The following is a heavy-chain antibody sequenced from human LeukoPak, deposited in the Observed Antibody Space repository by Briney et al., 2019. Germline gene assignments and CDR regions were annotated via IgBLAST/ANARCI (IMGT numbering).Heavy chain of an antibody. CDR1: GYTFTGYY. V-gene: IGHV1-2*06. CDR2: IDPNSGGT. CDR3: ARAYSSSWYYFDY. J-gene: IGHJ4*02. D-gene: IGHD6-13*01. Sequence: GASVKVSCKASGYTFTGYYMHWVRQAPGQGLEWMGRIDPNSGGTNYAQKFQGRVAMTRGTSISTAYMELSRLRSDDTAVYYCARAYSSSWYYFDYWGQGTLVTVSS.